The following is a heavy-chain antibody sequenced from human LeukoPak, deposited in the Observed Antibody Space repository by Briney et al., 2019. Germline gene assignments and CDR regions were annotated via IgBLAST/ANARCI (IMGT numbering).Heavy chain of an antibody. CDR3: ARVNYSYDSSGYYYFDY. D-gene: IGHD3-22*01. V-gene: IGHV4-4*07. J-gene: IGHJ4*02. Sequence: SETLSLTSTVSGGSISSYYWRCIRQPAGKGLEWIGRIYTSGSTNYNPSLKSRVAMSVDTSKNQFALKLSSVTAADTAVYYCARVNYSYDSSGYYYFDYWGQGTLVTVSS. CDR2: IYTSGST. CDR1: GGSISSYY.